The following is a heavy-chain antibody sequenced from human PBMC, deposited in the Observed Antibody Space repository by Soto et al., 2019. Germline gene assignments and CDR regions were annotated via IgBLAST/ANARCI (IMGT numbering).Heavy chain of an antibody. CDR3: AKIDGYFDY. V-gene: IGHV3-23*01. J-gene: IGHJ4*02. Sequence: EIEVLQSGGGLVPPGGSLRLSCAGSGFTFINTGMSWVRQAPGQGREWVSAITGNGDTTYYADSVKGRFTISRDNSKSTLYLQMNSLRAEDTAVYYCAKIDGYFDYWGQGTLVTVSS. CDR1: GFTFINTG. D-gene: IGHD3-22*01. CDR2: ITGNGDTT.